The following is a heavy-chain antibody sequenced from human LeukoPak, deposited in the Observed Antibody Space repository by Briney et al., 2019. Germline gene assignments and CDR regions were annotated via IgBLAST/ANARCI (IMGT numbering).Heavy chain of an antibody. CDR2: ISYDGSNK. CDR1: GFTFSSYG. Sequence: GRSLRLSCAASGFTFSSYGMHWVRQAPGKGLEWVAVISYDGSNKYYADSVKGRFTISRDNSKNTLYLQMNSLRAEDTAVYYCAIPDYYGSGSYYNVPFDYWGQGTLVTVSS. D-gene: IGHD3-10*01. CDR3: AIPDYYGSGSYYNVPFDY. V-gene: IGHV3-30*03. J-gene: IGHJ4*02.